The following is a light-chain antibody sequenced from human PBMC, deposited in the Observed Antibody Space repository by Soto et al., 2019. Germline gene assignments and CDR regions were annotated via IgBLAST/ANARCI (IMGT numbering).Light chain of an antibody. J-gene: IGKJ5*01. V-gene: IGKV3-20*01. CDR1: QSVSSNY. CDR2: GAS. CDR3: QQFGTSPPST. Sequence: EIVLTQSPGTLSLSPGERATLSGRASQSVSSNYLAWYQQKPGQAPRLLIYGASSRATGIPDRFSGSGSGTDFTLTISRLEPEVFAVYYCQQFGTSPPSTFGQGTRLEIK.